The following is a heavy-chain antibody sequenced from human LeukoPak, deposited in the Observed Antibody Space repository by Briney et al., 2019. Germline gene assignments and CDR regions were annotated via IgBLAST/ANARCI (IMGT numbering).Heavy chain of an antibody. D-gene: IGHD6-6*01. CDR1: RFTFSSYS. J-gene: IGHJ4*02. Sequence: GGSLRLSCAASRFTFSSYSMNWVRQAPGKGLESVSSISSSSGYIYYADSVKGRFTISRDNAKNALYLQMNSLRAEDTAVYYCAREITSSSSFDYWGQGTLVTVSS. V-gene: IGHV3-21*01. CDR2: ISSSSGYI. CDR3: AREITSSSSFDY.